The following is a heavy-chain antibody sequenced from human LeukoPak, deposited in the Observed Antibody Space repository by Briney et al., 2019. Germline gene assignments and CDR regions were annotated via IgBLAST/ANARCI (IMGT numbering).Heavy chain of an antibody. D-gene: IGHD1-26*01. Sequence: SETLSLTCTVSGGSISSYYWSWIRQPPGKGLEWIGYIYYSGSTNYNPSLKSRVTISVGTSKNQFSLKLSSVTAADTAVYYCARVSEWELMAYSSYYMDVWGKGTTVTVSS. CDR3: ARVSEWELMAYSSYYMDV. V-gene: IGHV4-59*01. CDR1: GGSISSYY. CDR2: IYYSGST. J-gene: IGHJ6*03.